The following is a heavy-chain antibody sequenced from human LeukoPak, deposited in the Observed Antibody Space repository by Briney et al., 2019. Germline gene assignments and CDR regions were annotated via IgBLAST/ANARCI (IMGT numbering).Heavy chain of an antibody. V-gene: IGHV3-30*02. CDR3: ARTPYADLGDYYYYYMDV. J-gene: IGHJ6*03. CDR1: GFTFSSYG. CDR2: IRYDGSNK. D-gene: IGHD1-26*01. Sequence: GGSLRLSCAASGFTFSSYGMHWVRQAPGKGLEWVAFIRYDGSNKYYADSVKGRFTISRDNSKNTLYLQMNSLRAEDTAVYYCARTPYADLGDYYYYYMDVWGKGTTVTVSS.